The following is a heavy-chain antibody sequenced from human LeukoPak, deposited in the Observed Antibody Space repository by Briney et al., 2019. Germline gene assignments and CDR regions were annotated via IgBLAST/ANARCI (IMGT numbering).Heavy chain of an antibody. J-gene: IGHJ6*03. V-gene: IGHV1-8*01. Sequence: ASVKVSCKASGYTFTSYDINWVRQATGQGLEWMGWMNPNSGSTGYAQKFQGRVTMTRNTSISTAYMELSSLRSGDTAVYYCARAAAGRLYYYYYMDVWGKGTTVTVSS. D-gene: IGHD6-13*01. CDR2: MNPNSGST. CDR1: GYTFTSYD. CDR3: ARAAAGRLYYYYYMDV.